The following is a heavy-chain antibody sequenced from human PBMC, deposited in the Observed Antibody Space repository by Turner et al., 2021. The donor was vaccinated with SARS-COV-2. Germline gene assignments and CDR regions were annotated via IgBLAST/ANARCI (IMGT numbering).Heavy chain of an antibody. D-gene: IGHD3-22*01. CDR1: GFTFSSYS. CDR3: VGDKDSSDYDY. V-gene: IGHV3-21*01. CDR2: ITSSET. J-gene: IGHJ4*02. Sequence: EVQLVESGGGLVKPGGSLRLSCAASGFTFSSYSMNWVRQAPGKGREWVSSITSSETYYADSVKGRFTNSRDNAKNSLYLQMNSLRAEETAVYYCVGDKDSSDYDYWGQGTLVTVSS.